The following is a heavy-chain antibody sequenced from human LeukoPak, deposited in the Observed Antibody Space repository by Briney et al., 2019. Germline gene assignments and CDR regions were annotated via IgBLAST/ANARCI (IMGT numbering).Heavy chain of an antibody. J-gene: IGHJ5*02. V-gene: IGHV4-34*01. D-gene: IGHD2-15*01. Sequence: SETLLLACAVYGESFSGYFWSWIRQPPGKGLEWIGEINHSGSTNYNPSLKSRVTISVDTSKNQFSLKLSSVTAADTAVYYCATEPGYCSGGRCYGGWYDPWGQRSLVTVSS. CDR1: GESFSGYF. CDR2: INHSGST. CDR3: ATEPGYCSGGRCYGGWYDP.